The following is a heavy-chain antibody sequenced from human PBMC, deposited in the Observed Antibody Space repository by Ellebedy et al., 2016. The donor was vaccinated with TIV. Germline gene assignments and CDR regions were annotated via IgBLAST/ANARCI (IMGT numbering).Heavy chain of an antibody. J-gene: IGHJ1*01. CDR3: AKDGAGSSSWYTEYFQH. CDR2: ISYDGRNA. D-gene: IGHD6-13*01. V-gene: IGHV3-30*18. CDR1: GFIFDRFG. Sequence: GESLKISXAASGFIFDRFGMHWVRQAPGKGLEWVAVISYDGRNAYYADSVKGRFTISRDNSKNTLYLQMNSLRAEDTAVYYCAKDGAGSSSWYTEYFQHWGQGTLVTVSS.